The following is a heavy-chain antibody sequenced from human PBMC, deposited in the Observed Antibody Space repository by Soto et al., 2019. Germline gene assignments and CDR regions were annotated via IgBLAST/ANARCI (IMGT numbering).Heavy chain of an antibody. CDR3: ARSEGNSSSPENYYYYYGMDV. Sequence: QVQLQQWGAGLLKPSETLSLTCAVYGGSFSGYYWSWIRQPPGKGLEWIGEINHSGSTNYNPSLKSRVTISVDTSKNQFSLKLSSVTAADTAVYYCARSEGNSSSPENYYYYYGMDVWGQGTTVTVSS. CDR1: GGSFSGYY. J-gene: IGHJ6*02. D-gene: IGHD6-6*01. V-gene: IGHV4-34*01. CDR2: INHSGST.